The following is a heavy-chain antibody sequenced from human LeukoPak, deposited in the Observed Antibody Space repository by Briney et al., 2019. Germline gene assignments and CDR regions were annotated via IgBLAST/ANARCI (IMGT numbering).Heavy chain of an antibody. CDR1: GGSFSGYY. V-gene: IGHV4-34*01. CDR2: INHSGGT. D-gene: IGHD6-19*01. Sequence: SETLSLTCAVYGGSFSGYYWSWIRQPPGKGLEWIGEINHSGGTNYNPSLKSRVTISVDTSKNQFSLKLSSVTAADTAVYYCARDPGIAVAGRFDFDYWGQGTLVTVSS. J-gene: IGHJ4*02. CDR3: ARDPGIAVAGRFDFDY.